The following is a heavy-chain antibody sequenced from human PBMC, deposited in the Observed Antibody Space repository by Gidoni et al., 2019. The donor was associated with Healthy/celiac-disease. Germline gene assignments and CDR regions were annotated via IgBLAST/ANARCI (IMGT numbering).Heavy chain of an antibody. Sequence: QVQLVQSGAEVKKPGASVKVSCKASVYTFTSYAMHWVRQAPGQRLEWMGWINAGNGNTKYSQKFQGRVTITRDTSASTAYMELSSLRSEDTAVYYCARQSAEYSSSWYHPADYWGQGTLVTVSS. D-gene: IGHD6-13*01. CDR1: VYTFTSYA. CDR2: INAGNGNT. V-gene: IGHV1-3*01. J-gene: IGHJ4*02. CDR3: ARQSAEYSSSWYHPADY.